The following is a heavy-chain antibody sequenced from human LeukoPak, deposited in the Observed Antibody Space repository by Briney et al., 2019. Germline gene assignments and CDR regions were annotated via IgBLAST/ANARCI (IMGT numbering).Heavy chain of an antibody. CDR3: ARDLHHYGSGSYYFDY. V-gene: IGHV3-48*04. D-gene: IGHD3-10*01. Sequence: GGSLRLSCAASGFTFSSYSMNWVRQAPGKGLEWVSYISSSSSTIYYADSVKGRFTISRDNAKNSLYLQMNSLRAEDTAVYYCARDLHHYGSGSYYFDYWGQGTLVTVSS. J-gene: IGHJ4*02. CDR2: ISSSSSTI. CDR1: GFTFSSYS.